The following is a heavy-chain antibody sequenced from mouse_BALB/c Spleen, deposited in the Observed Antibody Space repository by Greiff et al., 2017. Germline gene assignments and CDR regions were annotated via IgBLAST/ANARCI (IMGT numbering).Heavy chain of an antibody. D-gene: IGHD2-1*01. CDR3: ARDYYGNYDAMDY. V-gene: IGHV1S81*02. J-gene: IGHJ4*01. CDR1: GYTFTSYW. CDR2: INPSNGRT. Sequence: VQLQQPGAELVKPGASVKLSCKASGYTFTSYWMHWVKQRPGQGLEWIGEINPSNGRTNYNEKFKSKATLTVDKSSSTAYMQLSSLTSEDSAVYYCARDYYGNYDAMDYWGQGTSVTVSS.